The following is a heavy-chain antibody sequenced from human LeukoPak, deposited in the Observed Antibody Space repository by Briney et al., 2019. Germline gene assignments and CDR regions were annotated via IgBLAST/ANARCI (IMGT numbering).Heavy chain of an antibody. CDR3: ARRGYGYGRLLRYYYMDV. J-gene: IGHJ6*03. CDR1: GGSFSGYH. CDR2: INHSGST. V-gene: IGHV4-34*01. D-gene: IGHD5-12*01. Sequence: PSETLSLTCVVYGGSFSGYHWSWIRQSPGKGLEWIGEINHSGSTNYNPSLKSRVTISVDTSKNQFSLKLSSVTAADTAVYYCARRGYGYGRLLRYYYMDVWGKGTTVTISS.